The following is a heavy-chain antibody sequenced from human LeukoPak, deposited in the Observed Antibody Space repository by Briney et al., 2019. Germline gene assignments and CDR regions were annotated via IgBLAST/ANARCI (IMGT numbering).Heavy chain of an antibody. V-gene: IGHV4-59*01. D-gene: IGHD1-26*01. CDR3: ASLSGSPDAFDI. J-gene: IGHJ3*02. Sequence: ASETLSLTCTVSGGSISSYYWSWIRQPPGKGLEWIGYIYYSGSTNYNPSLKSRVTISVDTSKNQFSLKLSSVTAADTAVYYCASLSGSPDAFDIWGQGTMVTVSS. CDR1: GGSISSYY. CDR2: IYYSGST.